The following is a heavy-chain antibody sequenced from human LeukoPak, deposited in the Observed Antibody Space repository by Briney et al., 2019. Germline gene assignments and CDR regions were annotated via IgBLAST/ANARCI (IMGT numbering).Heavy chain of an antibody. CDR2: IYYSGSP. CDR3: ARESSGYFDAFDI. V-gene: IGHV4-39*01. J-gene: IGHJ3*02. CDR1: GGSISSSSYY. Sequence: SETLSLTCAVSGGSISSSSYYWGSIRQPPGKGLEWIGTIYYSGSPYYNPSLKSRVTISVDMSKNQFSLKLSSVTATDTAVYYCARESSGYFDAFDIWGQGTMVTVSS. D-gene: IGHD3-22*01.